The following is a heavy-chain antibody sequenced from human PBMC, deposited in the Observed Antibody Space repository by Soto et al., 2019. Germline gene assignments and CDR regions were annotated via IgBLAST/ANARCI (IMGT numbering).Heavy chain of an antibody. CDR1: GGSISSSSYY. Sequence: PSETLSLPCTVSGGSISSSSYYWSWIRQPPGKVLEWIGYIYYSGSTNYNPSLKSRVTISVDTSKNQFSLKLSSVTAADTAVYYCARDRVVAATMYYYYYMDVWGKGTTVTVSS. CDR3: ARDRVVAATMYYYYYMDV. J-gene: IGHJ6*03. CDR2: IYYSGST. D-gene: IGHD2-15*01. V-gene: IGHV4-61*01.